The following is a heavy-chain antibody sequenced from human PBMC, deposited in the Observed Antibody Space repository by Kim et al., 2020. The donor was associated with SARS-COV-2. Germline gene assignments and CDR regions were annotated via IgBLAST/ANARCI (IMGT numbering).Heavy chain of an antibody. V-gene: IGHV3-13*04. J-gene: IGHJ6*02. D-gene: IGHD3-22*01. CDR2: IGTAGDT. CDR3: ARAYDSSGYSYYYYGMDV. CDR1: GFTFSSYD. Sequence: GGSLRLSCAASGFTFSSYDMHWVRQATGKGLEWVSAIGTAGDTYYPGSVKGRFTISRENAKNSLYLQMNSLRAGDTAVYYCARAYDSSGYSYYYYGMDVWGQGTTVTVSS.